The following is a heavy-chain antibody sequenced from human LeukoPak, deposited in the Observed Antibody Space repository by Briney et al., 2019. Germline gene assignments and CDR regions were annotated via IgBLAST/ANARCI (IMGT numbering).Heavy chain of an antibody. CDR2: INPNSGGT. CDR1: GYTFTGYY. Sequence: ASVKVSCKASGYTFTGYYMHWVRQAPGRGLEWMGWINPNSGGTNYAQKFQGRATMTRDTSISTAYMELSRLRSDDTAVYYCARGLGRSGGSNRAYWGQGTLVTVSS. D-gene: IGHD2-15*01. V-gene: IGHV1-2*02. CDR3: ARGLGRSGGSNRAY. J-gene: IGHJ4*02.